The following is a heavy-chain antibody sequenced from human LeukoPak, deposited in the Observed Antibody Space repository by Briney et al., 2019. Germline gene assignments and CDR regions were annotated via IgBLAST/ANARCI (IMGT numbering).Heavy chain of an antibody. CDR1: GFTFRTYS. CDR2: ISSSSTYT. Sequence: GGSLRLSCAASGFTFRTYSMNWVRQAPGKGLEWVSSISSSSTYTYYADSVKGRFTISRDNAKNSLYLQMNSLRADDTAVYYCARDLSSSSTAYFRHWGQGTLVTVSS. CDR3: ARDLSSSSTAYFRH. V-gene: IGHV3-21*01. J-gene: IGHJ1*01. D-gene: IGHD6-6*01.